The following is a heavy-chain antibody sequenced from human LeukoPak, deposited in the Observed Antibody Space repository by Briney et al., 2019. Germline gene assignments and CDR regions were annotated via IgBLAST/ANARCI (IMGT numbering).Heavy chain of an antibody. CDR2: IFNSENI. J-gene: IGHJ4*02. CDR3: ARNPSGRYRDFIFDS. V-gene: IGHV4-59*01. CDR1: GASISSYH. D-gene: IGHD4-11*01. Sequence: SETLSLTCTVSGASISSYHWSWIRQPPGKGLEWIGYIFNSENINYNPSLKSRVTISVDTSKNQFSLKLTSVTAADTAVYYCARNPSGRYRDFIFDSWGQGTLVTVSS.